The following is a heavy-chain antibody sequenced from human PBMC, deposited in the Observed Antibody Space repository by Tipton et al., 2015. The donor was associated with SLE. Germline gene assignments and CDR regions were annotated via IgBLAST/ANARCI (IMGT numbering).Heavy chain of an antibody. V-gene: IGHV3-30*02. J-gene: IGHJ4*02. CDR2: IRYDGSNK. CDR3: AKDQERMITFGGALDY. CDR1: GFTFSSYW. Sequence: GSLRLSCAASGFTFSSYWMSWVRQAPGKGLEWVAFIRYDGSNKYYADSVKGRFTISRDNSKNTLYLQMNSLRAEDTAVYYCAKDQERMITFGGALDYWGQGTLVTVSS. D-gene: IGHD3-16*01.